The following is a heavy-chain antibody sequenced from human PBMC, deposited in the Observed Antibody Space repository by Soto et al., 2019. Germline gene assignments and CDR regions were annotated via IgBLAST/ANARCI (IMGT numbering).Heavy chain of an antibody. Sequence: SETLSLTCAVSGGSIRSHTWWTWVRQPPGKGLEWIGEINHSGSTNYNPSLKSRVTISVDTSKNQFSLKLSSVTAADTAVYYCARSVDTAMATFFDYWGQGTLVTVSS. CDR1: GGSIRSHTW. CDR2: INHSGST. V-gene: IGHV4-4*02. J-gene: IGHJ4*02. D-gene: IGHD5-18*01. CDR3: ARSVDTAMATFFDY.